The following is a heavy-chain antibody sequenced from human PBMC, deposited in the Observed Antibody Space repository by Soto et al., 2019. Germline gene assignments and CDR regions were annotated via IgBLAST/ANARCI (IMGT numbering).Heavy chain of an antibody. CDR3: ARRGSGSYSDY. CDR2: IYYSGST. J-gene: IGHJ4*02. CDR1: GGSIGSSSYY. D-gene: IGHD3-10*01. Sequence: QLQLQESGPGLVKPSETLSLTCTVSGGSIGSSSYYWGWIRQPPGKGLEWIGSIYYSGSTYYNPSLKSRVTISVDTSKNQFSLKLSSVTAADTAVYYCARRGSGSYSDYWGQGTLVTVSS. V-gene: IGHV4-39*01.